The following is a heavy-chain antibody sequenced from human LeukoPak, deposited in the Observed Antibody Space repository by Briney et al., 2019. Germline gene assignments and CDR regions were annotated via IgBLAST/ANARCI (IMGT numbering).Heavy chain of an antibody. CDR3: ARSSSSWTDDALDI. J-gene: IGHJ3*02. CDR1: GGTFSSYA. CDR2: IIPILGIA. V-gene: IGHV1-69*04. D-gene: IGHD6-13*01. Sequence: SVKVSCKASGGTFSSYAISWVRQAPGQGLEWMGRIIPILGIANYAQKFQGRVTITADKSTSTAYMELSSLRSEDTAVYYCARSSSSWTDDALDIWGQGTMVTVSS.